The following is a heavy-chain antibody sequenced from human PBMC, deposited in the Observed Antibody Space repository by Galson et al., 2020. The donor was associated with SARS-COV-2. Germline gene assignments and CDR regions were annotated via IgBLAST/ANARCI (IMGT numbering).Heavy chain of an antibody. CDR1: GGSISSSSYY. J-gene: IGHJ3*02. V-gene: IGHV4-39*01. CDR3: ARQGRRGRDAFDI. D-gene: IGHD3-10*01. CDR2: TYYSGST. Sequence: ETSETMSLTCTVSGGSISSSSYYWGWIRQPPGKGLEWIGSTYYSGSTYYNPSLKSRVTISVDTSKNQFSLKLSSVTAADTAVYYCARQGRRGRDAFDIWGRGTLVTVSS.